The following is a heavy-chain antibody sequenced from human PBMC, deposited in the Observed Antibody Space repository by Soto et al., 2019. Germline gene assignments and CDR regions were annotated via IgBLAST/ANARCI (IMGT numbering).Heavy chain of an antibody. V-gene: IGHV1-69*06. CDR2: LIPIYDAP. CDR3: ARVRDPHLDHYGLDV. CDR1: GFTFNVYG. Sequence: QVQLVQSGAEVKNTGSSVQVSCKTSGFTFNVYGINWVRQAPGQGLEWMGGLIPIYDAPNYAQKFQDRVTITADKSTTTVYLELSSLTSEDTSVYFCARVRDPHLDHYGLDVWGQWTTVTVSS. J-gene: IGHJ6*02.